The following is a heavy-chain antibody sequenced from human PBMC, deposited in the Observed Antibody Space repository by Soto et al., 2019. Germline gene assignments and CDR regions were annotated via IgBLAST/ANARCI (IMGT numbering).Heavy chain of an antibody. CDR1: GFNFSPST. V-gene: IGHV3-30*02. J-gene: IGHJ4*02. CDR2: IQSDGNTK. CDR3: AHRRKIQLLFDY. D-gene: IGHD5-18*01. Sequence: GGSLRLSCAASGFNFSPSTMHWVRQAPGKGLECVAVIQSDGNTKYYADSVKSRLTITKDTSKNQVVLTMTNMDPVDTATYYCAHRRKIQLLFDYWGQGTLVTVSS.